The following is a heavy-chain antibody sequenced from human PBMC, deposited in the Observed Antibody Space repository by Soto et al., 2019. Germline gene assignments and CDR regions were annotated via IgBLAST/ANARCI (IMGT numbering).Heavy chain of an antibody. V-gene: IGHV3-23*01. J-gene: IGHJ4*02. CDR3: AKRKFPWAPLRGAFFDY. D-gene: IGHD1-26*01. Sequence: GALRLSCAASGFTFSIYAMSWVRQAPGKGLEWVSAISGSGGSTYYADSVKGRFTISRDNSKNTLYLQMNSLRAEDTAVYYCAKRKFPWAPLRGAFFDYWGQGTLVTVSS. CDR2: ISGSGGST. CDR1: GFTFSIYA.